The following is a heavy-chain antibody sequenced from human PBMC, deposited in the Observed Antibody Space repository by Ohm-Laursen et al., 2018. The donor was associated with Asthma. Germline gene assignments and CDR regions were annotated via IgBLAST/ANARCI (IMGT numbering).Heavy chain of an antibody. CDR2: INPSGGST. CDR1: GYTFTSYY. V-gene: IGHV1-46*01. D-gene: IGHD2-15*01. J-gene: IGHJ5*02. CDR3: ARAYFPRILGAWWFDP. Sequence: ASVKVSCKASGYTFTSYYMHWVRQAPGQGLEWMGIINPSGGSTSYAQKFQGRVTMTRDTSTSTAYMELSSLRSEDTAVYYCARAYFPRILGAWWFDPWGQGTLVTVSS.